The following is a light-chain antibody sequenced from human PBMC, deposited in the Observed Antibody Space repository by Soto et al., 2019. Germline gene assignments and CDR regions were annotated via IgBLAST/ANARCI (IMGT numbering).Light chain of an antibody. CDR2: GAS. V-gene: IGKV3-20*01. Sequence: EFVLTQSPGTLSLSPGERATLSCRASRDVSRSFLAWYQQKVGQAPRLLIYGASSRATGIPDRFSGSGSGTDFTLTISRLEPEDFAVYYCQQYGSATITFGQGTRLEIK. J-gene: IGKJ5*01. CDR1: RDVSRSF. CDR3: QQYGSATIT.